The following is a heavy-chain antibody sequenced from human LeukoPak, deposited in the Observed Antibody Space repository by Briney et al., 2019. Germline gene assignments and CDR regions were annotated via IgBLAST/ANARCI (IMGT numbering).Heavy chain of an antibody. CDR1: GGSISSSSYY. Sequence: PPGTLSLTCTVSGGSISSSSYYWGWIRPPPGKGLEWIVSIYYGGRTYYNPSLKSRVTICVDTSKNQFSLKLSSMTAADTAVYYCARHVIAAACTRFFINWFDPWGQGTLVTVSS. J-gene: IGHJ5*02. CDR2: IYYGGRT. D-gene: IGHD6-13*01. CDR3: ARHVIAAACTRFFINWFDP. V-gene: IGHV4-39*01.